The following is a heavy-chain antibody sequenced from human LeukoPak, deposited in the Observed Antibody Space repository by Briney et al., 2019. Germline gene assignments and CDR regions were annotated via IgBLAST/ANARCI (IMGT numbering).Heavy chain of an antibody. D-gene: IGHD3-10*01. CDR1: GFTFSSHW. J-gene: IGHJ4*02. CDR3: TRGPPDGSGNYYPGDF. CDR2: ISSDGTNT. V-gene: IGHV3-74*01. Sequence: GGSLRLSCAASGFTFSSHWTHWVRQAPGKGLVWVSRISSDGTNTNYADSVKGRFTISRDNAKNTLYLQMNSLRVEDTAVYYCTRGPPDGSGNYYPGDFWGQGTLVTVSS.